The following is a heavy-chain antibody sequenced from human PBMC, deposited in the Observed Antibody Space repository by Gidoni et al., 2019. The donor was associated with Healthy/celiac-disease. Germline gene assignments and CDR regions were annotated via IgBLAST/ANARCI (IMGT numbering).Heavy chain of an antibody. D-gene: IGHD3-10*01. CDR1: GFTFSSYV. CDR2: ISGSGGST. V-gene: IGHV3-23*01. CDR3: AKDRAYYFDY. J-gene: IGHJ4*02. Sequence: EVQLLESGGGLVQPGGSLRLSCAASGFTFSSYVLNWVRQAPGKGLAWVSGISGSGGSTYYADSVKGRFTISRDNSKNTLYLQMNSLRAEDTAVYYCAKDRAYYFDYWGQGTLVTVSS.